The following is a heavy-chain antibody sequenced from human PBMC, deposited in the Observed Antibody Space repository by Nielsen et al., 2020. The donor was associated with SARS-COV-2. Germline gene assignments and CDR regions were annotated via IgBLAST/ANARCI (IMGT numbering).Heavy chain of an antibody. J-gene: IGHJ3*02. CDR2: ILDDGGNA. D-gene: IGHD2-8*02. CDR3: ARDLTGDAFDI. Sequence: GESLKISCAASGFTFSKYGMHWVRQARGKGLEWVAAILDDGGNAYSGDSVKGRFTISRDNSRNTLYLQINSLRVDDTAVYYCARDLTGDAFDIWGQGTMVTVSS. V-gene: IGHV3-30*14. CDR1: GFTFSKYG.